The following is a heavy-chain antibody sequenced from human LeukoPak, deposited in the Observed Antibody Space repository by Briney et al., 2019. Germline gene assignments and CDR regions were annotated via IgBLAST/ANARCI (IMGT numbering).Heavy chain of an antibody. V-gene: IGHV3-64*01. Sequence: GGALRLSCAGSGFTFSNYAMHWVRQAPGEGLEYVAAICSKGDIIYYANSVKGRFSISRDNSKNTLYLQMGSLRPEDMAVYYCARDGVAELMSALDYWGQGILVTASS. CDR1: GFTFSNYA. CDR3: ARDGVAELMSALDY. J-gene: IGHJ4*02. D-gene: IGHD1-26*01. CDR2: ICSKGDII.